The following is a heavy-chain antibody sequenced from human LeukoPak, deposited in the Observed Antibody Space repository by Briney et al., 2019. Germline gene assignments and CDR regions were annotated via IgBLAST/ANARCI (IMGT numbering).Heavy chain of an antibody. Sequence: EASVKVSCKASGYTFTSYYMHWVRQAPGQGLEWMGWISAYNGNTNYAQKLQGRVTMTTDTSTSTAYMELRSLRSDDTAVYYCARDYMSDFWSGYLDAFDIWGQGTMVTVSS. CDR1: GYTFTSYY. CDR3: ARDYMSDFWSGYLDAFDI. D-gene: IGHD3-3*01. CDR2: ISAYNGNT. J-gene: IGHJ3*02. V-gene: IGHV1-18*04.